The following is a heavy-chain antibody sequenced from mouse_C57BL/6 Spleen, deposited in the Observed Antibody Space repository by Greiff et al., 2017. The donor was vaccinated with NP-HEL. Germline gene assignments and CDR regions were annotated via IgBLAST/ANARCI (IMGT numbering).Heavy chain of an antibody. CDR1: GFTFSDYG. Sequence: VESGGGLVKPGGSLKLSCAASGFTFSDYGMHRVRQAPEKGLEWVAYISSGSSTFYYADTVKGRFTISRDNAKNTLFLQMTSLRSEDTAMYYCARHGYDDAMDYWGQGTSVTVSS. CDR2: ISSGSSTF. V-gene: IGHV5-17*01. D-gene: IGHD2-2*01. J-gene: IGHJ4*01. CDR3: ARHGYDDAMDY.